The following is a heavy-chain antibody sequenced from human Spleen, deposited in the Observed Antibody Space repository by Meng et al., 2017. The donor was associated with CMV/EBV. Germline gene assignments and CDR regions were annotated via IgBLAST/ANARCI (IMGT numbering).Heavy chain of an antibody. Sequence: GESLKISCAAAGFNFSNYGIHWVRQAPGKGLEWVAIIWYDGSHRYYADSVQGRFTISRDNAKNSLYLQMNSLRAEDTALYYCAKGITGADAFDIWGQGTMVTVSS. CDR2: IWYDGSHR. D-gene: IGHD7-27*01. CDR1: GFNFSNYG. J-gene: IGHJ3*02. CDR3: AKGITGADAFDI. V-gene: IGHV3-30*02.